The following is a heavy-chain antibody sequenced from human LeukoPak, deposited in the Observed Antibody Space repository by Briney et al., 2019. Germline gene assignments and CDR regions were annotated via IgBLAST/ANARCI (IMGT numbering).Heavy chain of an antibody. D-gene: IGHD1-26*01. CDR1: GFTFSSYS. J-gene: IGHJ4*02. Sequence: PGGSLRLSCAASGFTFSSYSMNWVRQAPGKGLEWVSSISSSSSYIYYADSVKGRFTISRDNAKNSLYLQMNSLRAEDTAVYYCVRDFLYSGSYDYWGQGTLVTVSS. CDR3: VRDFLYSGSYDY. V-gene: IGHV3-21*01. CDR2: ISSSSSYI.